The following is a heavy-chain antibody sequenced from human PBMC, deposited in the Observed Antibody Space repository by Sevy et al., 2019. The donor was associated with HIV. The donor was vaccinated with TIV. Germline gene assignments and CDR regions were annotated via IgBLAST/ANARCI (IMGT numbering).Heavy chain of an antibody. CDR3: AKGDASYYGMDV. CDR2: FSGSGGST. J-gene: IGHJ6*02. Sequence: GGSLRLSCAASGFTFSTYVMNWVRQAPVKGLEWVSGFSGSGGSTNYADSVKGRFTISRDKSKKALYLQMNSLRAEDTAVYYCAKGDASYYGMDVWGQGTTVTVSS. CDR1: GFTFSTYV. D-gene: IGHD1-26*01. V-gene: IGHV3-23*01.